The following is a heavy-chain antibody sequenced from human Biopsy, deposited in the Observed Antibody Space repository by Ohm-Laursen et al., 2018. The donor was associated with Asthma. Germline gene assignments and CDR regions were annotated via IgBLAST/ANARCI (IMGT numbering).Heavy chain of an antibody. CDR1: GASIRGSGSY. D-gene: IGHD5-12*01. V-gene: IGHV4-39*01. CDR3: ASPVNRAFGGYEWAAVFDY. CDR2: THYSGST. J-gene: IGHJ4*02. Sequence: SETLSLTCTVSGASIRGSGSYWAWIRQAPGKGPEWIGTTHYSGSTFYKPSLRSRVPMSLDTSTNQFSLRLRSVTATDTAVYYCASPVNRAFGGYEWAAVFDYWGQGILVTVSS.